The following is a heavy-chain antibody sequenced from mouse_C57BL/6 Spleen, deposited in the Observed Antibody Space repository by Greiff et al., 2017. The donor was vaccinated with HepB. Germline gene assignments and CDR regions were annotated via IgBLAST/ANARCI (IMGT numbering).Heavy chain of an antibody. CDR2: IYPRSGNT. Sequence: QVQLQQSGAELARPGASVKLSCKASGYTFTSYGISWVKQRTGQGLEWIGEIYPRSGNTYYNEKFKGKATLTADKSSSTAYMELRSLTSEDSAVYFCARDYGTAGWYFDVWGTGTTVTVSS. D-gene: IGHD1-1*01. CDR1: GYTFTSYG. CDR3: ARDYGTAGWYFDV. V-gene: IGHV1-81*01. J-gene: IGHJ1*03.